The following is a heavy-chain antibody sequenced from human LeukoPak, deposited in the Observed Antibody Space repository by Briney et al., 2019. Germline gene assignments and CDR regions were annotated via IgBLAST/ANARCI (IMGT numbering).Heavy chain of an antibody. V-gene: IGHV3-23*01. J-gene: IGHJ4*02. Sequence: GGSLRLSCEAAGFSFRDYPMGWVRRASGKRLEWVSGISAGADVIFYADSVKGRFTISRDNSKNTLYLQMNSLRAEDTALYYCAKKLFTGMGYYFDSWGQGTLVTVSS. CDR1: GFSFRDYP. CDR3: AKKLFTGMGYYFDS. CDR2: ISAGADVI. D-gene: IGHD3-10*01.